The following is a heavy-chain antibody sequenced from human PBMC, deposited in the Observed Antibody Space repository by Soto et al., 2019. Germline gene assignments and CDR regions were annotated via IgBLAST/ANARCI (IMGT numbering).Heavy chain of an antibody. CDR2: LYRAGST. D-gene: IGHD2-21*02. V-gene: IGHV3-53*01. J-gene: IGHJ4*02. Sequence: EVQLVESGGGLIQPGESLSLSCAASGVTVSRDYMSWVRQAPGEGLEWVSVLYRAGSTYYADSVKGRFTISRDNSKNTLYLQMNILRAEDTAVYYCARGGGAYCGGDCYRAFDHWGRGTLVTVSP. CDR1: GVTVSRDY. CDR3: ARGGGAYCGGDCYRAFDH.